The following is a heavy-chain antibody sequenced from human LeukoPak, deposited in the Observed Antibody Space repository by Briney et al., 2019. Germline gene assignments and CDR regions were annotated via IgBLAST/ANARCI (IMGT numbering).Heavy chain of an antibody. D-gene: IGHD3-22*01. V-gene: IGHV3-23*01. CDR1: GFTFSSYA. CDR3: AKDQYYYDSSGFDAFDI. J-gene: IGHJ3*02. CDR2: ISGSGGST. Sequence: PGGSLRLSCAASGFTFSSYAMSWVRQAPGKGLEWVSAISGSGGSTYYADSVKGRFTISRDNSKNTLYLQMNSLRAEDTAVYYCAKDQYYYDSSGFDAFDIWGRGTMVTVSS.